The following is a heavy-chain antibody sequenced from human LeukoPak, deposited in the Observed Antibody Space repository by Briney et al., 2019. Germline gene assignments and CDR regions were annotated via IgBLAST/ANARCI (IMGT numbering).Heavy chain of an antibody. D-gene: IGHD6-19*01. CDR3: ARTTPYSSGQMDY. CDR2: IKQDGSEK. V-gene: IGHV3-7*01. CDR1: GFTFSSYW. Sequence: GGSLRLSCAASGFTFSSYWMSWVRQAPGKGLEWVANIKQDGSEKYYVDSVKGRFTISRDNAKNSLYLQMNSLRAEDTAVYYCARTTPYSSGQMDYWGQGTLVTVSS. J-gene: IGHJ4*02.